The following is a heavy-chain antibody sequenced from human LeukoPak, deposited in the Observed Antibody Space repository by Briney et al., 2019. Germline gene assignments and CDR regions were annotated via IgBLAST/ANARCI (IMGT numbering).Heavy chain of an antibody. CDR3: ARDGAYYDILTGYYKVFDY. Sequence: GGSLRLSGAASGFTFSSDAMRWVRQAPGKGLEWFSAISSSGGSTYYADSVRGRFIISRDSSKNTLYLQMNSLRAEDTAVYYCARDGAYYDILTGYYKVFDYWGQGTLVTVSS. CDR2: ISSSGGST. CDR1: GFTFSSDA. J-gene: IGHJ4*02. V-gene: IGHV3-23*01. D-gene: IGHD3-9*01.